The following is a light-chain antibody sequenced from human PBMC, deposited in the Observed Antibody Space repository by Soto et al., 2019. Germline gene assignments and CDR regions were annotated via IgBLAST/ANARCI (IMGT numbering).Light chain of an antibody. Sequence: QSALTQPPSASGSPGQSVTISCTGTSSDVGGYNYVSWYQQHPGKAPKLMSYEVSKRPSGVPDRFPGSKSGNTASLTVSGLQAEDEADYYCSSYAGSNLWVFGGGTKLTVL. CDR1: SSDVGGYNY. J-gene: IGLJ3*02. CDR2: EVS. V-gene: IGLV2-8*01. CDR3: SSYAGSNLWV.